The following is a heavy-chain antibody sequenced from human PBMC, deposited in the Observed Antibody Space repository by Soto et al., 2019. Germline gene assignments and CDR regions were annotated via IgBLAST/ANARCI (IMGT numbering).Heavy chain of an antibody. Sequence: PSETLSLTCTVSGGSIRSYYWSWIRQPAGKPLEWIGRIYTSGTTNYNPSLKSRVTMLVDTSKNHFSLKLTSVTAADTAVYYCARVPRYYDSSGYYYADAFDIWGQGTMVTVSS. CDR3: ARVPRYYDSSGYYYADAFDI. V-gene: IGHV4-4*07. D-gene: IGHD3-22*01. J-gene: IGHJ3*02. CDR2: IYTSGTT. CDR1: GGSIRSYY.